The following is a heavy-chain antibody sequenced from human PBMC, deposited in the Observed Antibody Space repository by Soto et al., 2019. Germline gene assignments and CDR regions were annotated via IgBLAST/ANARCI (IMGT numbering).Heavy chain of an antibody. CDR2: INHSGST. D-gene: IGHD6-6*01. Sequence: PSETLSLTCAVYGGSFSGYYWSWIRQPPGKGLEWIGEINHSGSTNYNPSLKSRVTISVDTSKNQFSLKLSSVTAADTAVYYCARAALPFYYYGMDVWGQGTTVTVSS. CDR3: ARAALPFYYYGMDV. CDR1: GGSFSGYY. J-gene: IGHJ6*02. V-gene: IGHV4-34*01.